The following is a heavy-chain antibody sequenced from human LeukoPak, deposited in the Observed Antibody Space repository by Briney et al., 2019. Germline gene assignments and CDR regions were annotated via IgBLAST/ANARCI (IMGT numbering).Heavy chain of an antibody. Sequence: SVKVSCKASGGTFSSYAISWVRQAPGQGLEWMGGIIPIFGTANYAQKFQGRVTITADKSTSTAYMELSSLRSEDTAVYYCARRYCSSTSCYLGAFDIWGQGTTVTVSS. CDR1: GGTFSSYA. D-gene: IGHD2-2*01. CDR3: ARRYCSSTSCYLGAFDI. CDR2: IIPIFGTA. V-gene: IGHV1-69*06. J-gene: IGHJ3*02.